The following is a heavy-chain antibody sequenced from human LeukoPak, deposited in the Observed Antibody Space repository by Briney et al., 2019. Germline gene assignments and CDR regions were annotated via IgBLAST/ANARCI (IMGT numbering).Heavy chain of an antibody. Sequence: SETLSLTCTVSGGSIRSDYWSWIRQPPGKGLEWIGYIYYSGTTNSGSTNYNPSLKSRVTISVDTSKSQFSLRVNSVTAADTAVYYCARDGGIAAHRYGMDVWGQGTTVTVSS. J-gene: IGHJ6*02. CDR2: IYYSGTTNSGST. D-gene: IGHD6-25*01. V-gene: IGHV4-59*01. CDR1: GGSIRSDY. CDR3: ARDGGIAAHRYGMDV.